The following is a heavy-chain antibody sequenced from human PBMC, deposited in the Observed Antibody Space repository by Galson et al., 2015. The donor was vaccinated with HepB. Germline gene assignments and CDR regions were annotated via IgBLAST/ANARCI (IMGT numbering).Heavy chain of an antibody. CDR3: ARSIAARRHMDV. Sequence: SLRLSCAASGFTFSSYAMHWVRQAPGKGLEWVAVISYDGSNKYYADSVKGRFTISRDNSKNTLYLQMNSLRAEDTAVYYCARSIAARRHMDVWGKGTTVTVSS. J-gene: IGHJ6*03. CDR1: GFTFSSYA. CDR2: ISYDGSNK. V-gene: IGHV3-30-3*01. D-gene: IGHD6-6*01.